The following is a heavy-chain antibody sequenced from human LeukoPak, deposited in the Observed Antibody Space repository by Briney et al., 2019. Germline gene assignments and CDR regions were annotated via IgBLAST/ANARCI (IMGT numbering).Heavy chain of an antibody. D-gene: IGHD1-1*01. J-gene: IGHJ4*02. CDR2: ISPTGDGA. V-gene: IGHV3-23*01. CDR3: ARGQEFDDGVFDS. Sequence: GGSLRLSCAASGFTFSTYALHWVRQAPGKGLEWVSGISPTGDGAYYADSVKGRFTISRDNSKNTVYLQVNSLRVEDTAIYYCARGQEFDDGVFDSWGRGTLVTVSS. CDR1: GFTFSTYA.